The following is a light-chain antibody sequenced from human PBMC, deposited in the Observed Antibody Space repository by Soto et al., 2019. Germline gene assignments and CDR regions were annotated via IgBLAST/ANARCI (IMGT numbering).Light chain of an antibody. V-gene: IGLV2-14*01. CDR1: SSDVGGYNY. CDR3: SSYTSSSTRV. Sequence: QASRTQPASVSGSPGQSITISCTGTSSDVGGYNYVSSYQQHPGKAPKLMIYEVSNRPSGVSNRFSGSKSGNTASLTIPGLQAEDEADYYCSSYTSSSTRVFGTGTKVTVL. CDR2: EVS. J-gene: IGLJ1*01.